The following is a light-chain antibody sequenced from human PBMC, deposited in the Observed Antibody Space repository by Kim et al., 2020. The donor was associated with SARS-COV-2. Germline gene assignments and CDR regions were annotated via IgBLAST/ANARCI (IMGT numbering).Light chain of an antibody. CDR3: QQYDNLPLT. CDR2: DAS. V-gene: IGKV1-33*01. CDR1: QNISNY. Sequence: ASVGDRVTITCQASQNISNYLYWDQQRTGKAPKLLFYDASNLETGVPSRFRGSGSGTDFTFSISSLQPEDIATYYCQQYDNLPLTFGGGTKVGIK. J-gene: IGKJ4*01.